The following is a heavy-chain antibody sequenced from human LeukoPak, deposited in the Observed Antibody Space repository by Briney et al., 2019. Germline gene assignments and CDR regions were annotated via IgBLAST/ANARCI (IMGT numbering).Heavy chain of an antibody. CDR3: ARSIGSSSWYRDY. Sequence: GGSLRLSCAASGFTFSSYAMHWVRQAPGKGLEWVAVISYDGSNKYYADSVKGRFTISRDNSKNTLYLQMNSLRAEDTAVYYCARSIGSSSWYRDYWGQGTLVTVSS. D-gene: IGHD6-13*01. CDR2: ISYDGSNK. V-gene: IGHV3-30-3*01. J-gene: IGHJ4*02. CDR1: GFTFSSYA.